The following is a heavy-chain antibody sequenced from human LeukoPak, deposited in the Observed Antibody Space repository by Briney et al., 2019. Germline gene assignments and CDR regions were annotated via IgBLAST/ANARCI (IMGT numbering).Heavy chain of an antibody. J-gene: IGHJ4*02. CDR1: GYTFTSYY. CDR2: INPNSGGT. V-gene: IGHV1-2*02. Sequence: ASVKVSCKASGYTFTSYYMHWVRQAPGQGLEWMGWINPNSGGTNYAQKFQGRVTMTRDTSISTAYMELSRLRSDDTAVYYCARADGVSSGTPHWGQGTLVTVSS. D-gene: IGHD6-19*01. CDR3: ARADGVSSGTPH.